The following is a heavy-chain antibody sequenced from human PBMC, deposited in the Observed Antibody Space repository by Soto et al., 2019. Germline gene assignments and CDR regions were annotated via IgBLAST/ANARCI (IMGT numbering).Heavy chain of an antibody. CDR2: ISSSGSST. J-gene: IGHJ4*02. D-gene: IGHD2-21*01. CDR3: AAYWRRTLDY. CDR1: GLTLTDYY. Sequence: QVQLVESGGGLVKPGGSLRLSCVASGLTLTDYYMGWIRQAPGKGLEWISYISSSGSSTYYADSVTGRFSISRDNAKNTLSLQMNSLRVEDTAVYYCAAYWRRTLDYWGQGTLVTVSP. V-gene: IGHV3-11*01.